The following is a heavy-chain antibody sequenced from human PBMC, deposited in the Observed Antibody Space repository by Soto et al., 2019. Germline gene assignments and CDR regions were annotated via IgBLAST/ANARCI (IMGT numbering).Heavy chain of an antibody. CDR2: IVVGSGNT. CDR3: AADYCSGGSCYSGYYYGMDV. J-gene: IGHJ6*02. D-gene: IGHD2-15*01. V-gene: IGHV1-58*01. CDR1: GFTFTSSA. Sequence: SVKVSCKASGFTFTSSAVQWVRQARGQRLEWIGWIVVGSGNTNYAQKFQERVTITRDMSTSTAYMELSSLRSEDTAVYYCAADYCSGGSCYSGYYYGMDVWVQGTTVTVSS.